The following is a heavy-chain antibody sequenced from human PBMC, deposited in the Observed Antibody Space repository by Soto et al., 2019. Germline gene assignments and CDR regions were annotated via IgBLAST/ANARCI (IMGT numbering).Heavy chain of an antibody. CDR1: GYTFTSYG. V-gene: IGHV1-18*01. CDR2: ISAYNGNT. CDR3: ARGPYCSSTSCLEYFQH. D-gene: IGHD2-2*01. Sequence: GASVKVSCKASGYTFTSYGISWVRQAPGQGLEWMGWISAYNGNTNYAQKLQGRVTMTTDTSTSTAYMELRSLRSDDTAVYYCARGPYCSSTSCLEYFQHWGQGTLVTVSS. J-gene: IGHJ1*01.